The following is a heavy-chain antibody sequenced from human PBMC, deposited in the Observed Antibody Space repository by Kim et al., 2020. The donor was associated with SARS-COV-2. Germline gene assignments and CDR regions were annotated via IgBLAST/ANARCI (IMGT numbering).Heavy chain of an antibody. V-gene: IGHV1-8*01. D-gene: IGHD3-9*01. Sequence: ASVKVPCKASGYTFTSYDINWVRQATGQGLEWMGWMNPNSGNTGYAQKFQGRVTMTRNTSISTAYMELSSLRSEDTAVYYCARALRYFDWSSSYYYYGMDVWGQGTTVTVSS. CDR1: GYTFTSYD. J-gene: IGHJ6*02. CDR2: MNPNSGNT. CDR3: ARALRYFDWSSSYYYYGMDV.